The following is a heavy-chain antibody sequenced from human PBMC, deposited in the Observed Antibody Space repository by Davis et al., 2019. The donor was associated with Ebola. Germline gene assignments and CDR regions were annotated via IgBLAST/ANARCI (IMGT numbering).Heavy chain of an antibody. V-gene: IGHV3-23*01. CDR2: ISGRGGST. D-gene: IGHD1-26*01. CDR1: GFTFSSYA. J-gene: IGHJ3*02. Sequence: GESLKISCAASGFTFSSYAMSWVRQAPGKGLEWVSAISGRGGSTYYADSVKGRFTISRDNSKTTLYLQMGSLRAEDMAVYYCAREGPWGLIVGATDAAFDIWGQGTMVTVSS. CDR3: AREGPWGLIVGATDAAFDI.